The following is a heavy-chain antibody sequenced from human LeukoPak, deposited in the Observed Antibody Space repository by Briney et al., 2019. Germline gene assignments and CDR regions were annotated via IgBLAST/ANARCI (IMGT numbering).Heavy chain of an antibody. J-gene: IGHJ4*02. CDR2: ISSSSYI. V-gene: IGHV3-21*01. CDR3: ARVSTYSIENLR. CDR1: GFTFSSYS. Sequence: GGSLRLSCAASGFTFSSYSMNWVRQAPGKGLEWVSSISSSSYIYYADSVKGRFTISRDNAKNSLYLQRNSLRAEDTAVYYCARVSTYSIENLRWGKGTLVAVSS. D-gene: IGHD6-13*01.